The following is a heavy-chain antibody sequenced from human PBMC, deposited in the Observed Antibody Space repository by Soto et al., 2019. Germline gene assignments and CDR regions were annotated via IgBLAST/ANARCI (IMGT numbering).Heavy chain of an antibody. J-gene: IGHJ4*02. CDR3: ARDLGNYFDY. Sequence: ETLSLTCTVSGGSVSSGSYYWSWIRQPPGKGLEWIGYIYYSGSTNYNPSLKSRVTISVDTSKNQFSLKLSSVTAADTAVYYCARDLGNYFDYWGQGTLVTVSS. CDR2: IYYSGST. V-gene: IGHV4-61*01. CDR1: GGSVSSGSYY.